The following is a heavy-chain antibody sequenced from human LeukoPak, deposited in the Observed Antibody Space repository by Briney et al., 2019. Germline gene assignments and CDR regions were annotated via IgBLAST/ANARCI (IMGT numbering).Heavy chain of an antibody. V-gene: IGHV4-34*01. CDR1: GGSFSGYY. J-gene: IGHJ4*02. D-gene: IGHD3-9*01. CDR3: ASSTLTGYPYAFFDY. Sequence: PSETLSLTCAVYGGSFSGYYWSWIRQPPGKGLEWIGEINHSGSTNYNPSLKSRVTISVDKSKNQFSLKLSSVTAADTAVYYCASSTLTGYPYAFFDYWGQGTLVTVSS. CDR2: INHSGST.